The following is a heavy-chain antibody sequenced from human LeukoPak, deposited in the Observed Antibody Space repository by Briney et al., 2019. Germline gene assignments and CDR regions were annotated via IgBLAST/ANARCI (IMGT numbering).Heavy chain of an antibody. CDR3: AKCSTSAYTTGWCNWIDP. CDR1: GFIFSSHT. CDR2: TVSRGTT. J-gene: IGHJ5*02. D-gene: IGHD6-19*01. Sequence: PGGSLRLSCAASGFIFSSHTMHWVRQAPGKGLEWVSSTVSRGTTQYADSVKGRFTVSRDTSKNTLYLQMNSLRADDTAVYYCAKCSTSAYTTGWCNWIDPWGQGTLVTVSS. V-gene: IGHV3-23*01.